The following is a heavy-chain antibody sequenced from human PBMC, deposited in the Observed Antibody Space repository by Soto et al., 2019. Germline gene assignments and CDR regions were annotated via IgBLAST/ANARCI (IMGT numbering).Heavy chain of an antibody. CDR1: GYSITNNG. Sequence: GGSLRLSRAASGYSITNNGMHWVRQAPGKGLEWVALIWAHGTDQYYADSVKGRFTVSRDTSTNTVYLQMNSLRAEDTARHYCGKDIRSGSIDYWGRGTLVTVSS. CDR2: IWAHGTDQ. J-gene: IGHJ4*02. CDR3: GKDIRSGSIDY. D-gene: IGHD1-1*01. V-gene: IGHV3-33*06.